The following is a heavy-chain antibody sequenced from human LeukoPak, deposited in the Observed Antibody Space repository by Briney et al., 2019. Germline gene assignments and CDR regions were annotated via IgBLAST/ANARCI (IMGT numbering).Heavy chain of an antibody. CDR1: GYTFTTYG. CDR2: ISAYNGNT. V-gene: IGHV1-18*01. Sequence: ASVKLSCKASGYTFTTYGISWVRQAPGQGLEWMGWISAYNGNTNYAQKLQGRVTMTTDTSTSTAYMGLRSMRSADTAVYYCAKIGIVGATDFDYWGQGTLVTVSS. CDR3: AKIGIVGATDFDY. D-gene: IGHD1-26*01. J-gene: IGHJ4*02.